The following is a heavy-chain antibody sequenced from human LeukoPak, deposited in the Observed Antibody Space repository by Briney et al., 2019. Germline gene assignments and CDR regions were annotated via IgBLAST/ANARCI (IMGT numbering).Heavy chain of an antibody. CDR3: ATVSGYDAFDI. CDR2: FDPEDGET. D-gene: IGHD2-15*01. Sequence: GASVKVSCKVSGYTLIELSMVWVRQAPGKGLEWMGGFDPEDGETIYAQKFQDRVTMTEDTSTDTAYMELSSLRSEDTAICYCATVSGYDAFDIWGQGTMVTVSS. CDR1: GYTLIELS. J-gene: IGHJ3*02. V-gene: IGHV1-24*01.